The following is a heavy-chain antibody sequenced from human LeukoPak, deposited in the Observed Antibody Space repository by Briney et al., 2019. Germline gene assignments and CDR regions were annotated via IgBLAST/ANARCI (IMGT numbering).Heavy chain of an antibody. J-gene: IGHJ4*02. D-gene: IGHD3-22*01. CDR3: ARSNYYDSRRFDS. V-gene: IGHV3-53*01. CDR2: MYSGGST. CDR1: LFTVSGHY. Sequence: GGSLRLSCAVSLFTVSGHYMSWVRQAPGRGLGWVSVMYSGGSTYYADSVKGRFTISRDNSKNTLYLQMHSLRAEDTAVYYCARSNYYDSRRFDSWGQGTLVTVSS.